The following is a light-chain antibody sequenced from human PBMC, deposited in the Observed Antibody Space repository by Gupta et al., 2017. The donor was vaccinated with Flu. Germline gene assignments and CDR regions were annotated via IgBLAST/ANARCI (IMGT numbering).Light chain of an antibody. CDR2: SAS. CDR1: QSLGSN. V-gene: IGKV3-15*01. CDR3: QQVNFWPPT. J-gene: IGKJ1*01. Sequence: PATLSGSPGERATLSGRASQSLGSNLAWYQQRPGQAPRLLIFSASTRATGLPARFSGSGSGTEFTLTITSLQSEDFAIYYCQQVNFWPPTFGQGTKVEIK.